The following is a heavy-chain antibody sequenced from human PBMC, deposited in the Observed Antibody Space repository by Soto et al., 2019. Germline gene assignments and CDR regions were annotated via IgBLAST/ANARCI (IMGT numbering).Heavy chain of an antibody. D-gene: IGHD3-10*01. CDR2: INDSGST. CDR1: GGSFSGYY. CDR3: ARGLLVWFGELSRRGDHYSWMDV. V-gene: IGHV4-34*01. Sequence: QVQLQQWGAGLLKPSEILSLTCAVYGGSFSGYYWTWIRQSPGKGLEWIGEINDSGSTNYNPSLKSRVTISVDTSKKQVSLKLNSVTAADAAVYYCARGLLVWFGELSRRGDHYSWMDVWGKGTAVTVSS. J-gene: IGHJ6*04.